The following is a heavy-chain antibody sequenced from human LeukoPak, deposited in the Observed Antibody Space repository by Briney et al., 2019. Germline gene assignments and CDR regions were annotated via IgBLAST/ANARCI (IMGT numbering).Heavy chain of an antibody. D-gene: IGHD6-19*01. Sequence: GGSLRLSCAASGFTFSSYSMNWVRQAPGKGLEWVSGINWNAGSTGYADSVRGRFTISRDNAKNSLFLQMNSLRAEDTALYYCARARGSGPYDAFDIWGQGTMVTVSS. CDR1: GFTFSSYS. J-gene: IGHJ3*02. CDR2: INWNAGST. CDR3: ARARGSGPYDAFDI. V-gene: IGHV3-20*04.